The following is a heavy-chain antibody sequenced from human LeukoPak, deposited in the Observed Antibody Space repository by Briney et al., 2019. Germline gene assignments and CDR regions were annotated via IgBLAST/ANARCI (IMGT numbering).Heavy chain of an antibody. D-gene: IGHD5-18*01. CDR1: GFTFSSYG. CDR2: ISGSGGST. CDR3: AKDIAQGYTFGSIEQDY. V-gene: IGHV3-23*01. J-gene: IGHJ4*02. Sequence: GGSLRLSCAASGFTFSSYGMHWVRQAPGKGLEWVSAISGSGGSTYYADSVKGRFAISRDNSKDTLSLQMNSLRAEDTAVYYCAKDIAQGYTFGSIEQDYWGQGTLVTVSS.